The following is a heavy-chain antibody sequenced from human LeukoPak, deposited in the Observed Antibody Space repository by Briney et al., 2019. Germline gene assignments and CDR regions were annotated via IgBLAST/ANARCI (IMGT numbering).Heavy chain of an antibody. CDR2: ITPSSGGT. CDR3: ARVPKRDKYYYDSSRAFDI. Sequence: ASVKVSCKASGYTLTDYYIHWVRQAPGQGLEWMGWITPSSGGTIYAQKFQGRVTMTRDTSIGTAYMELSRLRSDDTAVYYCARVPKRDKYYYDSSRAFDIWGQGTMVTVSS. D-gene: IGHD3-22*01. V-gene: IGHV1-2*02. J-gene: IGHJ3*02. CDR1: GYTLTDYY.